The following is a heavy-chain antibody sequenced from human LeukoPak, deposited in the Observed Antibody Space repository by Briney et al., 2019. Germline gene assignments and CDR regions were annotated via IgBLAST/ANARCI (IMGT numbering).Heavy chain of an antibody. V-gene: IGHV1-69*05. CDR2: IIPIFGTA. J-gene: IGHJ4*02. CDR3: ARGRGVAGAVEFDY. D-gene: IGHD6-13*01. CDR1: GGTFSGYA. Sequence: GASVKVSCKASGGTFSGYAISWVRQAPGQGLEWIGGIIPIFGTANYAQKFQGRVTITTDESTSTAYMELSSLRSEDTAVYYCARGRGVAGAVEFDYWGQGTLVTVSS.